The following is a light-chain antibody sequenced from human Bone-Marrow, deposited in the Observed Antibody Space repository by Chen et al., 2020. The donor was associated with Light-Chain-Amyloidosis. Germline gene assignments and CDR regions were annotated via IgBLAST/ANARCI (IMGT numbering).Light chain of an antibody. V-gene: IGKV3-20*01. CDR2: GSS. CDR3: QQYGTSPLT. CDR1: QTISSNY. J-gene: IGKJ4*01. Sequence: VLTQSPGTLSLSPGEGANLSCRASQTISSNYLTWYQQKFGQAPRLLIYGSSSRATGIPDSFTGSGSGTDFTLTINRLEPEDFAMYYCQQYGTSPLTFGGGTKVEIK.